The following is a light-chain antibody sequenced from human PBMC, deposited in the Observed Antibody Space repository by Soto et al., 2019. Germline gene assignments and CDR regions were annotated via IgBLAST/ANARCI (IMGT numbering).Light chain of an antibody. CDR1: QSVLFSSNNKNY. CDR2: WAS. J-gene: IGKJ1*01. Sequence: DIVMTQSPDSLAVSLGERAIIHCKSSQSVLFSSNNKNYLAWYQQRPGQPPKLLIYWASTRHSGVPDRFSGSGSGTDFTLTISGLQAEDVAVYYCHQYYSPPQPFGQGTKVEIK. CDR3: HQYYSPPQP. V-gene: IGKV4-1*01.